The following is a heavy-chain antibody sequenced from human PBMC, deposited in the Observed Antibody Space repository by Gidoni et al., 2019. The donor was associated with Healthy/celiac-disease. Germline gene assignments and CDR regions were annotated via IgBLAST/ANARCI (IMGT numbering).Heavy chain of an antibody. CDR3: ARGLRRYCSSTSCQTPFDY. CDR1: GGSFSGYY. J-gene: IGHJ4*02. Sequence: QVQLQQWGAGLLTPSETLSLTCAVYGGSFSGYYWSWIRQPPGKGLEWIGEINHSGSTNYNPSLKSRVTISVDTSKNQFSLKLSSVTAADTAVYYCARGLRRYCSSTSCQTPFDYWGQGTLVTVSS. CDR2: INHSGST. D-gene: IGHD2-2*01. V-gene: IGHV4-34*01.